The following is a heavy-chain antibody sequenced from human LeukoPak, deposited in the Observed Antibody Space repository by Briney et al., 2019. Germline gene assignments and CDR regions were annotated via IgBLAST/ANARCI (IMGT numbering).Heavy chain of an antibody. CDR3: ARDQITVTSWYSDL. V-gene: IGHV4-59*01. J-gene: IGHJ2*01. CDR2: IYYIGST. D-gene: IGHD4-17*01. CDR1: GASISNYY. Sequence: SETLSLTCTVSGASISNYYWSWIRQPPGKGLEWIGYIYYIGSTNYNPSLKSRVTFSVDTSKNQFSLKLSSVTAADTAVYYCARDQITVTSWYSDLWGRGTLVTVSS.